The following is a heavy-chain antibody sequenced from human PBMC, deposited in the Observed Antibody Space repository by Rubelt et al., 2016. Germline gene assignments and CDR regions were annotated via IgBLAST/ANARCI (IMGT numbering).Heavy chain of an antibody. J-gene: IGHJ5*02. CDR2: IYYSGST. D-gene: IGHD6-13*01. Sequence: QLQLQESGPGLVKPSETLSLTCTVSGGSISSSSYHWGWIRQPPGKGLEWIGTIYYSGSTYYNPSLKSRVSISVDTSKNQCALKLTSMTAADTAVYYCARRIAVAGGWFDPWGQGTLVTVSS. CDR3: ARRIAVAGGWFDP. V-gene: IGHV4-39*01. CDR1: GGSISSSSYH.